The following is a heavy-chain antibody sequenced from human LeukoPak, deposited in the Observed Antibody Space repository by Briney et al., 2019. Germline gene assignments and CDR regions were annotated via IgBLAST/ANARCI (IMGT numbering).Heavy chain of an antibody. CDR1: GGSISSYY. J-gene: IGHJ6*04. D-gene: IGHD1-26*01. V-gene: IGHV4-59*01. Sequence: SETLSLTCSVSGGSISSYYWSWIRQPPGKGLEGIGYIYYSGSTNYNPSLKSRVTISVDTAKNQISPKLSSVTAADTAVYYCARDRGSYSPNRHDMGVWGKGTTVTVS. CDR3: ARDRGSYSPNRHDMGV. CDR2: IYYSGST.